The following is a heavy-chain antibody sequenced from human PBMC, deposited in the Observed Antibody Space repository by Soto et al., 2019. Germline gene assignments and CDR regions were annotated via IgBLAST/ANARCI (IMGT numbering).Heavy chain of an antibody. CDR3: TTDLHNSRYPWNFY. J-gene: IGHJ4*02. CDR1: GFSFSDAW. D-gene: IGHD1-7*01. V-gene: IGHV3-15*07. CDR2: IKTKSDSAAT. Sequence: EVQLAVSGGGFVKPGGSLRLSCEVSGFSFSDAWLNWVRQAPGKGLEWVGRIKTKSDSAATDYAAHVKGRFIISRDASKNTLCLQLNSLQAEDTAVYYCTTDLHNSRYPWNFYWGQGTLVTVSS.